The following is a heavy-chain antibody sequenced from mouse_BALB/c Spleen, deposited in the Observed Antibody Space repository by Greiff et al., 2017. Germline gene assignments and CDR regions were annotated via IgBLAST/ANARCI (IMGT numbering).Heavy chain of an antibody. V-gene: IGHV2-9*02. CDR2: IWAGGST. CDR3: ASSYYRYDGYAMDY. CDR1: GFSLTSYG. J-gene: IGHJ4*01. D-gene: IGHD2-14*01. Sequence: VKLMESGPGLVAPSQSLSITCTVSGFSLTSYGVHWVRQPPGKGLEWLGVIWAGGSTNYNSALMSRLSISKDNSKSQVLLKMNSLQTDDTAMYYCASSYYRYDGYAMDYWGQGTSVTVSS.